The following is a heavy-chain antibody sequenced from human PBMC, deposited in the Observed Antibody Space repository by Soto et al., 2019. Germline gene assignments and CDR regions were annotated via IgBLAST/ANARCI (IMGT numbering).Heavy chain of an antibody. Sequence: TSETLSLTCTVSGGSISSYYWSWIRQPPGKGLEWIGYIYYSGSTNYNPSLKSRVTISVDTSKNQFSLKLSSVTAADTAVYYCAKDFSPHRATYYIDYWHQGPLVTVSS. J-gene: IGHJ4*02. CDR3: AKDFSPHRATYYIDY. V-gene: IGHV4-59*12. D-gene: IGHD1-26*01. CDR2: IYYSGST. CDR1: GGSISSYY.